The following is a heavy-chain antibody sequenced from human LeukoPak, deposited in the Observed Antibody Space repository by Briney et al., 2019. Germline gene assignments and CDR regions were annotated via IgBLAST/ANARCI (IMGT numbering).Heavy chain of an antibody. Sequence: ASVKVSCKASGYTFTGYYMHWVRQAPGQGLEWMGWINPNSGGTNYAQKFQGWVTMTRDTSISTAYMELSRLRSDDTAVYYCARAAEETYYYGSGSYYKRGFTFDYWGQGTLVTVSS. V-gene: IGHV1-2*04. CDR1: GYTFTGYY. J-gene: IGHJ4*02. CDR3: ARAAEETYYYGSGSYYKRGFTFDY. CDR2: INPNSGGT. D-gene: IGHD3-10*01.